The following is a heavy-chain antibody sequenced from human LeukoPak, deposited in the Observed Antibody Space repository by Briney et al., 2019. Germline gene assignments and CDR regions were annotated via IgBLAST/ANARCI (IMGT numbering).Heavy chain of an antibody. V-gene: IGHV4-4*07. D-gene: IGHD2-8*01. CDR1: GGSISSYY. J-gene: IGHJ5*02. CDR3: AREFCSSGVCLDL. CDR2: LYTTGNT. Sequence: TSSETLSLTCTVSGGSISSYYWTWIRQPAGKGLEWIGRLYTTGNTNYNPSLKSRVTMSVDTSKNQFSLKLRSVTAADTAVYFCAREFCSSGVCLDLWGQGTLVTVSS.